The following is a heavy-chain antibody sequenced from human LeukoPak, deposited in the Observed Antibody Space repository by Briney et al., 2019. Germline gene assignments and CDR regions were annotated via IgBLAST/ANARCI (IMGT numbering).Heavy chain of an antibody. CDR2: ISYDGSNK. J-gene: IGHJ4*02. CDR1: GFTFSSYG. Sequence: GGSLRLSCAASGFTFSSYGMHWVRQAPGKGLEWVAVISYDGSNKYYADSVKGRFTISRDNSKNTLYLQMNSLRAEDTAVYYCEKGLRYFDWPFDYWGQGTLVTVSS. D-gene: IGHD3-9*01. V-gene: IGHV3-30*18. CDR3: EKGLRYFDWPFDY.